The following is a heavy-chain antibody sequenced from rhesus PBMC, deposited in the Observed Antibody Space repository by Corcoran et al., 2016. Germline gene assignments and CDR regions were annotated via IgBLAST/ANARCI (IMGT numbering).Heavy chain of an antibody. CDR3: ARVVPTSKGRMITFTKKGYNSLDV. CDR2: VSVSGRGT. V-gene: IGHV4-173*01. Sequence: QLQLQESGPGLVKPSGTLSLTCAVSGGSISSHYWSWIRQPPGTELEWLGRVSVSGRGTDDNPSLKSRVTISSDTSNNQFSRKRSGVTAADAAVYYCARVVPTSKGRMITFTKKGYNSLDVWGRGVLVTVSS. J-gene: IGHJ5-2*02. D-gene: IGHD3-9*01. CDR1: GGSISSHY.